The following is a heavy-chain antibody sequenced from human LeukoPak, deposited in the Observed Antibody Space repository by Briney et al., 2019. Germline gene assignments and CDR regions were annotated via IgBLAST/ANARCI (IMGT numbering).Heavy chain of an antibody. D-gene: IGHD1-26*01. V-gene: IGHV3-23*01. CDR1: GFTFRSYP. CDR3: AKDPSGFDY. J-gene: IGHJ4*02. Sequence: GGSLRLSCAASGFTFRSYPMSWVRQAPGKGLEWVSTVSPSGGSTYYADSVKGRFTLSRDNSENTLYLQMNSLRAEDTAVYYCAKDPSGFDYWGQGTLVTVSS. CDR2: VSPSGGST.